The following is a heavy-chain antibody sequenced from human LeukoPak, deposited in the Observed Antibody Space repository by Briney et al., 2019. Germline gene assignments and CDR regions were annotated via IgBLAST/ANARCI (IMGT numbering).Heavy chain of an antibody. CDR3: AAGGAYEFRDDY. V-gene: IGHV1-69*13. J-gene: IGHJ4*02. CDR1: GGSFTSYG. Sequence: SVKVSCKASGGSFTSYGISWVRQAPGHGLEWMGKIIPIYGRANYGQKFQGRVTITADELTTTSYMELSSLTAEDMAVYYCAAGGAYEFRDDYWGQGTLVTVSS. CDR2: IIPIYGRA. D-gene: IGHD3-3*01.